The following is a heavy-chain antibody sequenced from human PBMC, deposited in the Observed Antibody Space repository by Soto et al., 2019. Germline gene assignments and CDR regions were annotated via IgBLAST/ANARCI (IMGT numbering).Heavy chain of an antibody. CDR2: IYYSGST. Sequence: PSETLSLTCTVSGGSISSYYWSWIRQPPGKGLEWIGYIYYSGSTNYNPSLKSRVTISVDTSKNQFSLKLSSVTAADTAVYYCARSRAYYYDSSGYRAKYYSDYWGQGTLVTVSS. D-gene: IGHD3-22*01. J-gene: IGHJ4*02. CDR3: ARSRAYYYDSSGYRAKYYSDY. V-gene: IGHV4-59*01. CDR1: GGSISSYY.